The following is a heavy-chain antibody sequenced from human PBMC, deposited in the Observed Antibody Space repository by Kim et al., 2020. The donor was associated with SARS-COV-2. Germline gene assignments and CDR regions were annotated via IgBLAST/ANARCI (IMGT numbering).Heavy chain of an antibody. CDR1: GFTFSDYY. D-gene: IGHD4-4*01. Sequence: GGSLRLSCAASGFTFSDYYMSWIRQAPGKGLEWVSYISSSGSTIYYADSVKGRFTISRDNAKNSLYLQMNSLRAEDTAVYYCAREWANDYSLEGYYYGMDVWGQGTTVTVSS. CDR2: ISSSGSTI. V-gene: IGHV3-11*01. CDR3: AREWANDYSLEGYYYGMDV. J-gene: IGHJ6*02.